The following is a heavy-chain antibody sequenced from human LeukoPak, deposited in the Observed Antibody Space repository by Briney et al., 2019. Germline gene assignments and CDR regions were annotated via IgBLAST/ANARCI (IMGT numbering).Heavy chain of an antibody. V-gene: IGHV1-18*01. CDR3: ARMYSGSYYDWFDP. D-gene: IGHD1-26*01. J-gene: IGHJ5*02. CDR1: GYTFTSYG. Sequence: ASVKVSCKASGYTFTSYGISWVRQAPGQGLEWMGWIIAYNGNTNYARKLQGRVTMTTDTSTSTAYMELRSLRSDDTAVYYCARMYSGSYYDWFDPWGQGTLVTVSS. CDR2: IIAYNGNT.